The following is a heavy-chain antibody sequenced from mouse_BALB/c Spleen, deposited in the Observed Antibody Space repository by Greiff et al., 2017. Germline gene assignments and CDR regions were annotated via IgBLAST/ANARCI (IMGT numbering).Heavy chain of an antibody. D-gene: IGHD2-4*01. CDR2: INPSTGYT. J-gene: IGHJ2*01. CDR3: ARRDYRYYFDY. Sequence: QVQLQQSGAELAKPGASVKMSCKASGYTFTSYWMHWVKQRPGQGLEWIGYINPSTGYTEYNQKFKDKATLTADKSSSTAYMQLSSLTSEDSAVYYCARRDYRYYFDYWGQGTTLTVSS. V-gene: IGHV1-7*01. CDR1: GYTFTSYW.